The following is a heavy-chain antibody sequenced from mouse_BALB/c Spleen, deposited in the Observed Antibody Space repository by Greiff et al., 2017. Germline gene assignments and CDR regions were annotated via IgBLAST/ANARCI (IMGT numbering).Heavy chain of an antibody. J-gene: IGHJ4*01. V-gene: IGHV5-17*02. CDR1: GFTFSSFG. CDR2: ISSGSSTI. D-gene: IGHD2-1*01. CDR3: ARRGGNYNYYAMDY. Sequence: EVMLVESGGGLVQPGGSRKLSCAASGFTFSSFGMHWVRQAPEKGLEWVAYISSGSSTIYYADTVKGRFTISRDNPKNTLFLQMTSLRSEDTAMYYCARRGGNYNYYAMDYWGQGTSVTVSS.